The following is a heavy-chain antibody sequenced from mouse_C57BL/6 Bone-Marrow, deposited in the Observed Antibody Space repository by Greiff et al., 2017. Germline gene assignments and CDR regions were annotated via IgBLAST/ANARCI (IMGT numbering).Heavy chain of an antibody. CDR2: ISSGGSYT. D-gene: IGHD2-1*01. J-gene: IGHJ1*03. V-gene: IGHV5-6*02. CDR3: ARRGVYYGNFLWYFDV. Sequence: EVKVVESGGDLVKPGGSLKLSCAASGFTFSSYGMSWVRQTPDKRLEWVATISSGGSYTYYPDSVKGRFTISRDNAKNTLYLQMSSLKSEDTAMYYCARRGVYYGNFLWYFDVWGTGTTVTVSS. CDR1: GFTFSSYG.